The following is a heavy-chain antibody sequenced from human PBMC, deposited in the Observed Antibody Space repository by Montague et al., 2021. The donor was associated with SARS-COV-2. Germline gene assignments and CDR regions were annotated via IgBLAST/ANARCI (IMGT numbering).Heavy chain of an antibody. CDR2: TYYRSKWYN. J-gene: IGHJ4*02. D-gene: IGHD1-26*01. CDR3: ARTSASSDY. CDR1: GDSVSRNSTA. Sequence: CAISGDSVSRNSTAWNWIRQSPSIGLEWLGRTYYRSKWYNDYAVSVKSRITINPDTSKNQISLQLNSVTPGDTAVYYCARTSASSDYWGQGTLVTVSS. V-gene: IGHV6-1*01.